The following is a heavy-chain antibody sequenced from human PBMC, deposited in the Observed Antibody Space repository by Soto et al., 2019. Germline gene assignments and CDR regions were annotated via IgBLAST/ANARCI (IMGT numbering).Heavy chain of an antibody. CDR3: AKFSYDSSGYLFDY. CDR1: GYTFTKYG. Sequence: AASVKVSCKASGYTFTKYGISWVRQAPGQGLEWMGWISGYNGNTNYAQKYQGRITMTIDTSTTTAYMELGSLTSDDTAVYYCAKFSYDSSGYLFDYWGQGTLVTVSS. J-gene: IGHJ4*02. D-gene: IGHD3-22*01. V-gene: IGHV1-18*01. CDR2: ISGYNGNT.